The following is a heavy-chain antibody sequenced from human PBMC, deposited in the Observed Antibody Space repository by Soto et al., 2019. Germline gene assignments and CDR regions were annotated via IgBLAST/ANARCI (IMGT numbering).Heavy chain of an antibody. CDR3: ARWPRYSSSGYYYYYGMDV. CDR1: GGTISSGGYY. J-gene: IGHJ6*02. D-gene: IGHD6-6*01. V-gene: IGHV4-30-4*01. CDR2: IYYSGST. Sequence: PSETLSLTCPVSGGTISSGGYYRSWHRQPPGKGLEWIGYIYYSGSTYYNPSLKSRVTISVDTSKNQFSLKLSSVTAADTAVYYCARWPRYSSSGYYYYYGMDVWGQGTTVTVSS.